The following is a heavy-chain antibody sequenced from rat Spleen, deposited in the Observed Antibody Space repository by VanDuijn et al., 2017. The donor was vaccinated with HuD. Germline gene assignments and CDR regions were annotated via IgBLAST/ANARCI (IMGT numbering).Heavy chain of an antibody. V-gene: IGHV5-25*01. CDR1: GFTFSNFH. Sequence: EVQLVESGGGLVQPGRSMKLSCAVSGFTFSNFHMAWVRQAPTKGLEWVASISGGGGNTYYPDNVKGRFTISRDNAKNALYLQMNNLRSEDTATYYCATRDGGYPGWGQGTLVTVSS. D-gene: IGHD1-11*01. J-gene: IGHJ3*01. CDR2: ISGGGGNT. CDR3: ATRDGGYPG.